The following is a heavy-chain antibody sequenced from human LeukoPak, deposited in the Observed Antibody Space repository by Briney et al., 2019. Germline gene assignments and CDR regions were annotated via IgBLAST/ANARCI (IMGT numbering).Heavy chain of an antibody. CDR2: IIPIFGTA. CDR3: ARVGDYGDYFWFDP. CDR1: GGTFSSYA. Sequence: ASVKVSCKASGGTFSSYAISWVRQAPGQGLEWMGGIIPIFGTASYAQKFQGRVTITADKSTSTAYMELSSLRSEDTAVYYCARVGDYGDYFWFDPWGQGTLVTVSS. J-gene: IGHJ5*02. D-gene: IGHD4-17*01. V-gene: IGHV1-69*06.